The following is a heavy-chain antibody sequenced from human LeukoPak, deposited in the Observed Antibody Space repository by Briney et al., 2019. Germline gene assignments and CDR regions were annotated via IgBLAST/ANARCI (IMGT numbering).Heavy chain of an antibody. J-gene: IGHJ6*03. CDR2: VNGRGATT. D-gene: IGHD7-27*01. CDR3: AKAPATGEGYYFYYMDV. CDR1: GFASGFTFGDYA. Sequence: GGSLRLPCAASGFASGFTFGDYAVSWVPRAPGKGPEWVARVNGRGATTYYADSVRGRFTISRDNSKNTLYLQMISLGADDTAIYFCAKAPATGEGYYFYYMDVWGKGTTVTVSS. V-gene: IGHV3-23*01.